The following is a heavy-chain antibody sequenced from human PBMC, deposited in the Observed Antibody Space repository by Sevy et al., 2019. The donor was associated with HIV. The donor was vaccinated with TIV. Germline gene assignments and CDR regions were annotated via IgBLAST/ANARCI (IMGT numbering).Heavy chain of an antibody. CDR2: IIPIFGTG. D-gene: IGHD2-15*01. J-gene: IGHJ4*02. CDR1: GGTFSSYA. Sequence: ASVKVSCKGSGGTFSSYAITWVRQAPGQGLEWMGGIIPIFGTGNYAQKFQGRVTITADESTSTAYMELSSLRSEDTAVYYCARGGYCSGGNCYSPPLGYWGQGTLVTVSS. V-gene: IGHV1-69*13. CDR3: ARGGYCSGGNCYSPPLGY.